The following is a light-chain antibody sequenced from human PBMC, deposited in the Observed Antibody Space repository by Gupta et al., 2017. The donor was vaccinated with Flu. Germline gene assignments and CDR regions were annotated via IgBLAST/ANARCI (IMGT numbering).Light chain of an antibody. Sequence: TISCCASSYNGGYDHVSWYQQHPGTAPKLLLFGIGRRPAGVSDRFSASRSATSASLTITGLLAEDEAVYYCSSYTGGNNGVVFGGGTKLTVL. J-gene: IGLJ2*01. CDR2: GIG. CDR1: SSYNGGYDH. CDR3: SSYTGGNNGVV. V-gene: IGLV2-8*01.